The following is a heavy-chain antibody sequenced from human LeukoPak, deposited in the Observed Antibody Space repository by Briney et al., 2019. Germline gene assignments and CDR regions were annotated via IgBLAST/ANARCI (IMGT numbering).Heavy chain of an antibody. V-gene: IGHV3-23*01. J-gene: IGHJ4*02. CDR3: AKDGFDYYDSSGYYYFNY. Sequence: GGSLRLSCAASGFTFSSSAMSWVRQAPGKGLEWVSAISGSGGSTYYADSVKGRFTISRDNSKNTLYLQMNSLRAEDTAVYYCAKDGFDYYDSSGYYYFNYWGQGTLVTVSS. CDR1: GFTFSSSA. D-gene: IGHD3-22*01. CDR2: ISGSGGST.